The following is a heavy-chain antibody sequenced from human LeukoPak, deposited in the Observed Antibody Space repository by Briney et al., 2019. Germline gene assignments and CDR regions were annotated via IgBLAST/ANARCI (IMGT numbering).Heavy chain of an antibody. D-gene: IGHD6-13*01. Sequence: ASVKVSCTASGYSFTSYYIHWVRQAPGQGLEWMGVINPSGGSTNYAQKFQGRVTMTRDTSTSTVYMELSSLRSEDTAVYYCASPIAHSSSQPYSLPNYWGQGTLVTVSS. CDR3: ASPIAHSSSQPYSLPNY. CDR2: INPSGGST. V-gene: IGHV1-46*01. J-gene: IGHJ4*02. CDR1: GYSFTSYY.